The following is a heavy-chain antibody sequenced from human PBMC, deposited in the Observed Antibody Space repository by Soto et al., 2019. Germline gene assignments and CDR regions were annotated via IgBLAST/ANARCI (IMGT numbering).Heavy chain of an antibody. Sequence: PSETLSLTCAVSGGSISSGGYAWSWIRQPPGKGLEWIGYIYHSGSTYYNPSLQSRVTISVDTSKNQFSLKVSSVTAADTAVYYCARGSSSSSWYMQPWAQGTLVPVSS. V-gene: IGHV4-30-2*01. J-gene: IGHJ1*01. CDR3: ARGSSSSSWYMQP. CDR2: IYHSGST. CDR1: GGSISSGGYA. D-gene: IGHD6-13*01.